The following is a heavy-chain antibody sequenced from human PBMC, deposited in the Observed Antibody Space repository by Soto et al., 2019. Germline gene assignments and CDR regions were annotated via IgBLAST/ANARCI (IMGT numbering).Heavy chain of an antibody. CDR1: GYSFTSYW. Sequence: ESLKISFKGSGYSFTSYWISWVRQIPGKGLEWMGRIDPSDSYTNYSPSFQGHVTISADKSISTAYLQWSSLKASDTAMYYCARGRGRAVAGSLLGYWGQGTLVTVSS. D-gene: IGHD6-19*01. CDR3: ARGRGRAVAGSLLGY. CDR2: IDPSDSYT. V-gene: IGHV5-10-1*01. J-gene: IGHJ4*02.